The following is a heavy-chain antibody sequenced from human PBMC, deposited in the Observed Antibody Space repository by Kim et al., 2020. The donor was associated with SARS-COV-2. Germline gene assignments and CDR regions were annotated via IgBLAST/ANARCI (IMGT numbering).Heavy chain of an antibody. Sequence: ASVKVSCKVSGYTLTELSMHWVRQAPGKGLEWMGGFDPEDGETIYAQKFQGRVTMTEDTSTDTAYMELSSLRSEDTAVYYCATAPPIAVAGTYWFDPWGQGTLVTVSS. V-gene: IGHV1-24*01. CDR2: FDPEDGET. J-gene: IGHJ5*02. CDR1: GYTLTELS. D-gene: IGHD6-19*01. CDR3: ATAPPIAVAGTYWFDP.